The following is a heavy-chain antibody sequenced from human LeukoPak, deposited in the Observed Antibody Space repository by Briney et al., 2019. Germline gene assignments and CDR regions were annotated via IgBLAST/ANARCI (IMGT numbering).Heavy chain of an antibody. J-gene: IGHJ4*02. Sequence: GESLKISCKDSGYSFTTYWIAWVRQMPGKGLEWMGINYPGDSDTTYSPSFQGQVTISADKSISTAYLQCRSLKASDTAMYYCARVRYSYGSGDFDYWGQGTLVTVSS. CDR3: ARVRYSYGSGDFDY. CDR1: GYSFTTYW. CDR2: NYPGDSDT. D-gene: IGHD5-18*01. V-gene: IGHV5-51*01.